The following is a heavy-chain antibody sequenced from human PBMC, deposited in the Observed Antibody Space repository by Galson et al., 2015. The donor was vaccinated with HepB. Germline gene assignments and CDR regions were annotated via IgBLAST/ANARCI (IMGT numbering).Heavy chain of an antibody. Sequence: SLRLSCAASGFTFSHYAMDWVRQDPGKGLEWVTIISYDGSDKHYADSVKGRFTISRDTSNSMVYLQMNSLRPEDTAVYYCGATGWFGGTYFDLWGQGPLVTVSS. J-gene: IGHJ4*02. CDR3: GATGWFGGTYFDL. CDR2: ISYDGSDK. D-gene: IGHD3-10*01. CDR1: GFTFSHYA. V-gene: IGHV3-30-3*01.